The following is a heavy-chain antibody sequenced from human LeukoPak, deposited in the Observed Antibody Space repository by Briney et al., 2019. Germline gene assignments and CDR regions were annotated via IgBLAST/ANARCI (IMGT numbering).Heavy chain of an antibody. Sequence: GGSLRLSCAASGFTFSDYYMSWIRQAPGKGLEWVSYISSSGSTIYYADSVKGRFTISRDTSKNTLYLQMNSLRAGDTAVYYCAKDGGSYSIDYWGQGTLVTVSS. CDR2: ISSSGSTI. V-gene: IGHV3-11*04. CDR1: GFTFSDYY. J-gene: IGHJ4*02. CDR3: AKDGGSYSIDY. D-gene: IGHD1-26*01.